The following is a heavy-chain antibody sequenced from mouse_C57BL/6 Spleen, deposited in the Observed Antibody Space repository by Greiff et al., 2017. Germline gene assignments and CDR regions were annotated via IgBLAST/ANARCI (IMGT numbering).Heavy chain of an antibody. CDR1: GFTFSSYG. Sequence: EVQLVESGGDLVKPGGSLKLSCAASGFTFSSYGMSWVRQTPDKRLEWVATISSGGSYTYYPDSVKGRFTISRDNAKNTLYLQMSSLKSEDTAMYYCARLYGYDGYYFDYWGQGTTLTVSS. CDR2: ISSGGSYT. J-gene: IGHJ2*01. D-gene: IGHD2-2*01. CDR3: ARLYGYDGYYFDY. V-gene: IGHV5-6*01.